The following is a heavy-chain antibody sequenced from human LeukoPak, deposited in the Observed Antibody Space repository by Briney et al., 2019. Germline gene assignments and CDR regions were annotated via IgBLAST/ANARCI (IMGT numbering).Heavy chain of an antibody. CDR1: GGSISSYY. CDR3: ARGHDFWSFDY. D-gene: IGHD3-3*01. Sequence: SETLSLTCTVSGGSISSYYWSWIRQPPGKGLEWIGYIYYSGSTNYNPSLKSRVTISVDTSKNQFSLKLSSVTAADTAVYYCARGHDFWSFDYWGQGTLVTVSS. V-gene: IGHV4-59*01. J-gene: IGHJ4*02. CDR2: IYYSGST.